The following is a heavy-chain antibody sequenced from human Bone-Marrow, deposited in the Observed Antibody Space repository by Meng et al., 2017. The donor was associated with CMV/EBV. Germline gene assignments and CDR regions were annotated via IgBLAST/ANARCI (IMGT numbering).Heavy chain of an antibody. CDR1: GGSFSGYY. CDR2: INHSGST. Sequence: SETLSLTCAVYGGSFSGYYWSWIRQPPGKGLEWIGEINHSGSTNYNPSLKSRVTISVDTSKNQFSLKLSSVTAADTAVYYCARVRIAARPVKGTRLYYFGYWGQGQLVTVSS. CDR3: ARVRIAARPVKGTRLYYFGY. J-gene: IGHJ4*02. D-gene: IGHD6-6*01. V-gene: IGHV4-34*01.